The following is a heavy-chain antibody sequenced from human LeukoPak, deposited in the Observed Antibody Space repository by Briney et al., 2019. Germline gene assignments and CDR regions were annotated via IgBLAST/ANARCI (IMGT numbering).Heavy chain of an antibody. CDR3: AREEAYYYDSSGPHYFDY. V-gene: IGHV1-69*04. D-gene: IGHD3-22*01. J-gene: IGHJ4*02. Sequence: SVKVSCKASGGTLSSYAISWVRQAPGQGLEWMGRIIPILGIANYAQKFQGRVTITADKSTSTAYMELSSLRSEDTAVYYCAREEAYYYDSSGPHYFDYWGQGTLVTVSS. CDR1: GGTLSSYA. CDR2: IIPILGIA.